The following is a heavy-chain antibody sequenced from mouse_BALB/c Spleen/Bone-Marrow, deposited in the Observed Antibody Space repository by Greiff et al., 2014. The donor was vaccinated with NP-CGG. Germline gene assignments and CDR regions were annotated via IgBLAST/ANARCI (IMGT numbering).Heavy chain of an antibody. CDR3: SRHELGLFDY. CDR1: GFAFSSYD. D-gene: IGHD4-1*01. J-gene: IGHJ2*01. CDR2: ISNGGGGT. V-gene: IGHV5-12-1*01. Sequence: EVKVEQSGGGLVKPGGSLKLSCAASGFAFSSYDMSWVRQTPEKRLEWVAYISNGGGGTYYPDTVKGRVTISRDNAKNTLYLQMNSLKSEDTAMYDGSRHELGLFDYWGQGTTLTVSA.